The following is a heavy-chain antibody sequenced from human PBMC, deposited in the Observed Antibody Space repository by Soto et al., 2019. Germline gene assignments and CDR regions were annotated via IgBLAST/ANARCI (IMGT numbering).Heavy chain of an antibody. Sequence: GGSLRLSCAASGFTFSSYSMNWVRQAPGKGLEWVSYISSSSSTIYYADSVKGRFTISRDNAKNSLYVQMNSLRDEDTAVYYCARELSLGIAVAGTWDYWGQGTLVTVSS. V-gene: IGHV3-48*02. CDR3: ARELSLGIAVAGTWDY. D-gene: IGHD6-19*01. CDR2: ISSSSSTI. CDR1: GFTFSSYS. J-gene: IGHJ4*02.